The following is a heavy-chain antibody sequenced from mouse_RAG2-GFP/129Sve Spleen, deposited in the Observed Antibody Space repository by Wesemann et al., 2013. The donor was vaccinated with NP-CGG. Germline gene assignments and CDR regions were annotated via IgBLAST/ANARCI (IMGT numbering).Heavy chain of an antibody. V-gene: IGHV5-12-1*01. Sequence: GGGLVKPGGSLKLSCAASGFAFSSYDMSWVRQTPEKRLEWVAYISSGGGSTYYPDTVKGRFTISRDNAKNTLYLQMSSLKSEDTAMYYCARHDGNLPALYAMDYWGQGTSVTVSS. J-gene: IGHJ4*01. D-gene: IGHD2-1*01. CDR3: ARHDGNLPALYAMDY. CDR1: GFAFSSYD. CDR2: ISSGGGST.